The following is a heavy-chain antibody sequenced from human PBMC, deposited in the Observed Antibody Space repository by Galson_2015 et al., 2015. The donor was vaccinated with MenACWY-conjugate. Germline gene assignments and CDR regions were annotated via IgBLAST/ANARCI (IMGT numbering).Heavy chain of an antibody. Sequence: SETLSLTCTVSGGSISSYYWSWIRQPPGKGLEWIGYIYYSGSTNYNPSLKSRVTISVDTSKNQFSLKLSSVTAADTAVYYCARGDYGDSPPGYWGQGTLVTVSS. J-gene: IGHJ4*02. D-gene: IGHD4-17*01. CDR3: ARGDYGDSPPGY. V-gene: IGHV4-59*01. CDR2: IYYSGST. CDR1: GGSISSYY.